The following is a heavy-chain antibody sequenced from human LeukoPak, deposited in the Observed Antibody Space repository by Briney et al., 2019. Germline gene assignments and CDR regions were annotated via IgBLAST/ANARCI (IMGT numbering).Heavy chain of an antibody. V-gene: IGHV3-23*01. J-gene: IGHJ6*02. CDR2: ISGSGGST. CDR1: GFTVSRHW. CDR3: AKGLEYQLLVGYDYYGMDV. D-gene: IGHD2-2*01. Sequence: GGSLRLSCAASGFTVSRHWMSRVRQAPGKGLEWVSVISGSGGSTFYADSVKGRFTISRDNSKNTLYLQMNSLRAEDTAIYYCAKGLEYQLLVGYDYYGMDVWGQGTTVTVSS.